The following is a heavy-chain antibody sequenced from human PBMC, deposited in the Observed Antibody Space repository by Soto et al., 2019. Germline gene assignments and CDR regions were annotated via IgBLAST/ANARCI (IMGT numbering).Heavy chain of an antibody. CDR2: ISYDGSNK. J-gene: IGHJ6*02. CDR1: GFTFSSYG. D-gene: IGHD2-15*01. V-gene: IGHV3-30*18. Sequence: QVQLVESGGGVVQPGRSLRLSCAASGFTFSSYGMHWVRQAPGKGLEWVAVISYDGSNKYYADSVKGRFTISRVNSKNTLNLQMNSLRAEDTDVYYRAKGSGVVAAGKDVMDVWGQGTTVTVSS. CDR3: AKGSGVVAAGKDVMDV.